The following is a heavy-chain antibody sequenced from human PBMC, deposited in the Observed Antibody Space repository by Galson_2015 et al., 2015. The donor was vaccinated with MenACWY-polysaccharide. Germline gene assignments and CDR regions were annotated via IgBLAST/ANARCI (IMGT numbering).Heavy chain of an antibody. CDR3: AREGSRIVFHAFDI. V-gene: IGHV3-33*08. J-gene: IGHJ3*02. CDR1: GFSFSANG. D-gene: IGHD3-10*02. Sequence: SLRLSCAASGFSFSANGMSWVRQAPGRGLEWVAVIQYDGSQKQYTDSVRGRFSISRDNSKNTLYLEMNSLRAEDTALYYCAREGSRIVFHAFDIWGQGTMVIVSS. CDR2: IQYDGSQK.